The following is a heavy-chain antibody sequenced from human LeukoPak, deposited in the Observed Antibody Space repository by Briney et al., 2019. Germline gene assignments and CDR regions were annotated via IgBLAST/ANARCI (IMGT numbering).Heavy chain of an antibody. CDR1: GYTFTGYY. Sequence: ASVKVSCKASGYTFTGYYMHWVRQAPGQGLEWMGWINPNNGDTKYAQKFQGRVTMTRDTSISTAYMELSRLRSDDTAVYYCARAKSRGAVDYWGQGTLVTVSS. J-gene: IGHJ4*02. V-gene: IGHV1-2*02. CDR2: INPNNGDT. CDR3: ARAKSRGAVDY.